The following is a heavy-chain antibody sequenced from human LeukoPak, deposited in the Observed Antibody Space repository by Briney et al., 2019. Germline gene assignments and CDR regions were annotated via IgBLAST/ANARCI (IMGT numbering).Heavy chain of an antibody. J-gene: IGHJ5*02. Sequence: GGSLRLSCAASGFTFSSYSMNWVRQAPGKGLEWVSSISSSSSYIYYADSVKGRFTISRDNAKNSLYLQMNSLRAEDTAVYYCARDQLSRGVWFDPWGQGTLVTVSS. V-gene: IGHV3-21*04. CDR2: ISSSSSYI. CDR3: ARDQLSRGVWFDP. D-gene: IGHD1-1*01. CDR1: GFTFSSYS.